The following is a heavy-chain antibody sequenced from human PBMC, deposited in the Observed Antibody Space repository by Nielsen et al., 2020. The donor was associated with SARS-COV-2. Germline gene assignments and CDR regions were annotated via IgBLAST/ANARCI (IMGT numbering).Heavy chain of an antibody. CDR2: IKQDGSER. CDR3: ARDHDNFPY. Sequence: GGSLRLSCVVSGLTFSSYWMSWVRQAPEKGLEWVANIKQDGSERYYVDSVKGRFTISRDNAKNSLFLQMNSLRAEDTAVYYCARDHDNFPYWGQGTLVTVSS. V-gene: IGHV3-7*03. J-gene: IGHJ4*02. D-gene: IGHD3-22*01. CDR1: GLTFSSYW.